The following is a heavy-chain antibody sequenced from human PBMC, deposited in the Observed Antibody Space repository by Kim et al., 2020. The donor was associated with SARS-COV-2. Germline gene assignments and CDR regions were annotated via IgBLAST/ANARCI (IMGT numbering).Heavy chain of an antibody. CDR2: IDPSDSHT. Sequence: GESLQISCKGSGYSFINYWITCVRQMPGKGLEWMGTIDPSDSHTNYSPSFQGHVTISVDKSINTAYLQWGSLKASDTAIYYCAKGDDIVSYGMAVWGQGTTVTVSS. CDR1: GYSFINYW. V-gene: IGHV5-10-1*01. CDR3: AKGDDIVSYGMAV. J-gene: IGHJ6*02. D-gene: IGHD1-26*01.